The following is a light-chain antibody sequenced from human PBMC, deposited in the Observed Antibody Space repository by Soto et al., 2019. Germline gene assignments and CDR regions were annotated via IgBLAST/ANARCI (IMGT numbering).Light chain of an antibody. V-gene: IGKV1-39*01. CDR2: AAS. CDR1: QTISSY. Sequence: DIQMTQSPSSLSASVGDRVTITCRASQTISSYLIWYQQTPGKAPKLLIYAASSLRSGVPSRFSGSGSGTDFTLTISSLQPEDFAAYYCQQSYSTPWTFGQGTKVEIK. CDR3: QQSYSTPWT. J-gene: IGKJ1*01.